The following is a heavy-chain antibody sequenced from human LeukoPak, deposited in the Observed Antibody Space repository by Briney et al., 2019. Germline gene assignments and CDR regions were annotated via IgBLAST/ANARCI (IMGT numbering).Heavy chain of an antibody. CDR2: ITYDGSNK. Sequence: GGSLRLSCAASGFTFSSYAMHWVRQAPGKGLEWVAVITYDGSNKYYADSVKGRFTISRDNSKNTLYLQMSSLRAEDTAVYYCARGLGPFFDYWGQGTLVTVSS. CDR1: GFTFSSYA. CDR3: ARGLGPFFDY. V-gene: IGHV3-30*15. J-gene: IGHJ4*02.